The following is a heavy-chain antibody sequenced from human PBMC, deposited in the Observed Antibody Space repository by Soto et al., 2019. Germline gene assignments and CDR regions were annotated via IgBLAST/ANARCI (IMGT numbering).Heavy chain of an antibody. CDR3: AKDTYSSSWYF. V-gene: IGHV3-23*01. Sequence: GSLRLSCAGSGFTFINYAMTWVRQAPGKGPEWVSSISNRGSDTYYVDSVKGRFTISRDNSKNTLYLQMNSLRAEDTAVYYCAKDTYSSSWYFWGQGTLVTVSS. J-gene: IGHJ4*02. D-gene: IGHD6-13*01. CDR2: ISNRGSDT. CDR1: GFTFINYA.